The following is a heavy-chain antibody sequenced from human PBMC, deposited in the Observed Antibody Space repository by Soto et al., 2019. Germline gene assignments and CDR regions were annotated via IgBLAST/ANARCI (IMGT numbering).Heavy chain of an antibody. CDR2: IIPIFGTA. D-gene: IGHD6-13*01. CDR3: ARAAGGYSSSWSLPYYFDY. Sequence: ASVKVSCKASGGTFSSYAISWVRQAPGQGLEWMGGIIPIFGTANYAQKFQGRVTITADESTSTAYMELSSLRSEDTAVYYCARAAGGYSSSWSLPYYFDYWGQGTLVAVSS. CDR1: GGTFSSYA. V-gene: IGHV1-69*13. J-gene: IGHJ4*02.